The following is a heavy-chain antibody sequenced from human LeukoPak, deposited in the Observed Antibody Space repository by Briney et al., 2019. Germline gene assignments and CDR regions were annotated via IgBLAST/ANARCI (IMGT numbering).Heavy chain of an antibody. CDR3: AKDYQGRWLVYFDY. D-gene: IGHD6-19*01. Sequence: PGGSLRLSCAASGFTFSSYAMSWVRQAPGKGREWVSAISGSGGSTYYADSVKGQFTISRDNSKNTLYLQMNSLRAEDTAVYYCAKDYQGRWLVYFDYWGQGTLVTVSS. J-gene: IGHJ4*02. CDR2: ISGSGGST. CDR1: GFTFSSYA. V-gene: IGHV3-23*01.